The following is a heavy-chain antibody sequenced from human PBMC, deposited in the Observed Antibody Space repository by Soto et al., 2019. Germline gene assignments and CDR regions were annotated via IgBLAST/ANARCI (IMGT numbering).Heavy chain of an antibody. Sequence: SETLSLTCAVSGGSISSANWCTWFRHPPGKVLEWIGEIYHGGSTSYNPSLKSRVTLSLDKFKNHFSLNLTSVTAADTAVYYCARLSFSYGVDVWGEGTTVTDSS. J-gene: IGHJ6*02. V-gene: IGHV4-4*02. CDR1: GGSISSANW. CDR3: ARLSFSYGVDV. CDR2: IYHGGST.